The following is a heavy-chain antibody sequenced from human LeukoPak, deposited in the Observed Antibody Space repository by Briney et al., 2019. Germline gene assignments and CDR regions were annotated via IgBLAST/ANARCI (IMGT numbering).Heavy chain of an antibody. CDR3: ATLDGSGIAVAGYNWFDP. V-gene: IGHV1-2*06. J-gene: IGHJ5*02. D-gene: IGHD6-19*01. CDR2: INPNSGGT. Sequence: GAXVKVSCKASGYTFTGYYMHWVRQAPGQGVEWMGRINPNSGGTNYAQKFQGRVTMTRDTSISTAYMQLSRLRSDDTAVYYCATLDGSGIAVAGYNWFDPWGQGTLVTVSS. CDR1: GYTFTGYY.